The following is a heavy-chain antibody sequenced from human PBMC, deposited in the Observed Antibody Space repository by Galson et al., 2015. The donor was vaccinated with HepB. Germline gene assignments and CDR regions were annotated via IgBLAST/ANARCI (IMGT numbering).Heavy chain of an antibody. V-gene: IGHV6-1*01. CDR3: VRDGSWRFDY. J-gene: IGHJ4*02. D-gene: IGHD3-3*01. CDR2: TYYRSRWYN. CDR1: GDSVSSNSVT. Sequence: CAISGDSVSSNSVTWNWIRQSPSRGLEWLGRTYYRSRWYNESVESVKSRITINSDTSKNQFSLQLNSVTPEDTAVYYCVRDGSWRFDYWGQGTLVTVSS.